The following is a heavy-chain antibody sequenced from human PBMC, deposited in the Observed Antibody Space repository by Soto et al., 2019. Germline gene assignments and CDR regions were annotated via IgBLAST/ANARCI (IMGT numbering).Heavy chain of an antibody. CDR2: ISDSGKT. D-gene: IGHD6-25*01. CDR3: ARGGNYLEY. J-gene: IGHJ4*02. Sequence: SETLSLTCTVSGGSIRGYYWTWIRQSPGRGLEWLGFISDSGKTDSDASLKGRLAISLDTSRSQFSLSLTSVTAADTAMYYCARGGNYLEYWGQGVLVTVSS. V-gene: IGHV4-59*01. CDR1: GGSIRGYY.